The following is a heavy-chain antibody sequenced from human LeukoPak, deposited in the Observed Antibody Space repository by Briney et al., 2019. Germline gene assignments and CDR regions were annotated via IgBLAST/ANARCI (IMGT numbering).Heavy chain of an antibody. J-gene: IGHJ3*02. CDR2: IYTSGST. D-gene: IGHD3-16*01. V-gene: IGHV4-61*02. CDR3: ARVEWGTYYDYVWGTSDAFDI. Sequence: SETLSLTCTVSGGSISSGSYYWSWIRQPAGKGLEWIGRIYTSGSTHYNPSLKSRVTISVDTSKNQFSLKLSSVTAADTAVYYCARVEWGTYYDYVWGTSDAFDIWGQGTMVTVSS. CDR1: GGSISSGSYY.